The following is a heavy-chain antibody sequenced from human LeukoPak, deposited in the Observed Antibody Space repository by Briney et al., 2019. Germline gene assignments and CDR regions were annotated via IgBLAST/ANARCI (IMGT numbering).Heavy chain of an antibody. CDR1: GFSFCTYA. D-gene: IGHD2-8*01. CDR2: TSYDESNK. V-gene: IGHV3-30-3*01. CDR3: ARDPTYVTSYYFDY. Sequence: GGSLRLSCAVSGFSFCTYAMHWVRQAPGKGLEWVAVTSYDESNKFYADSVKGRFTISRDNFKNTLFLQMNSLRVEDTAIYYCARDPTYVTSYYFDYWGQGSLVTVSS. J-gene: IGHJ4*02.